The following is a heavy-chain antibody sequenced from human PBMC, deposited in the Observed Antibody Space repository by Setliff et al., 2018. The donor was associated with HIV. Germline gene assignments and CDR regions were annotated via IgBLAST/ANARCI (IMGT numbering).Heavy chain of an antibody. CDR1: GFTFSNSL. D-gene: IGHD3-16*01. CDR2: IRGTGGDT. J-gene: IGHJ5*02. Sequence: GGSLRLSCAASGFTFSNSLMTWVRQAPGKGLEWVSSIRGTGGDTYYSDSVKGRFTISRDNSKNTLYLQMDSLRAEDTAVYYCAKDRGTPEKCLDPWGQGTLVTVSS. CDR3: AKDRGTPEKCLDP. V-gene: IGHV3-23*01.